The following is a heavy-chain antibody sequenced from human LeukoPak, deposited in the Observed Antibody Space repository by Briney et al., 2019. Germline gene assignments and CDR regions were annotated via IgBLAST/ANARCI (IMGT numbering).Heavy chain of an antibody. D-gene: IGHD5-12*01. CDR2: MNPNRGNT. CDR1: GYTFTSYY. J-gene: IGHJ6*03. V-gene: IGHV1-8*01. CDR3: QVGGGGYPMGNYYYYYMDV. Sequence: ASVKVSCKASGYTFTSYYINRVRQATRQGLEWTGWMNPNRGNTAYAPKFQGRVTMTRNTSLSTPYMELSSLRSEDTAVYYCQVGGGGYPMGNYYYYYMDVWGKGTTVTVSS.